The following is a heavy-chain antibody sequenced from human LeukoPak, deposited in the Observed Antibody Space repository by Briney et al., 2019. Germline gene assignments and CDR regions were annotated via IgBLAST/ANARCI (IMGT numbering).Heavy chain of an antibody. CDR3: ARYMTTVTTWFDP. CDR2: IIPIFGTA. Sequence: GASVKVSCKASGGTFSSYVISWVRQAPGQGLEWMGRIIPIFGTANYAQKFQGRVTITTDESTSTAYMELSRLRSEDAAVYYCARYMTTVTTWFDPWGQGTLVTVSS. V-gene: IGHV1-69*05. D-gene: IGHD4-17*01. J-gene: IGHJ5*02. CDR1: GGTFSSYV.